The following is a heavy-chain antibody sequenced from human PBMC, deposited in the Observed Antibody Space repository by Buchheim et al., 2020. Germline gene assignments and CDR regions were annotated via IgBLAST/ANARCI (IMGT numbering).Heavy chain of an antibody. CDR3: ARELILDTAAHSGHFDY. CDR2: IYYSGST. Sequence: QVQLQESGPGLVKPSQTLSLTCTVSGGSISSGDYYWSWIRQPPGKGLEWIGYIYYSGSTYYNPSLKSRVTISVETSKKQFSLKLSSVTAADTAVYYCARELILDTAAHSGHFDYWGQGTL. CDR1: GGSISSGDYY. V-gene: IGHV4-30-4*01. J-gene: IGHJ4*02. D-gene: IGHD5-18*01.